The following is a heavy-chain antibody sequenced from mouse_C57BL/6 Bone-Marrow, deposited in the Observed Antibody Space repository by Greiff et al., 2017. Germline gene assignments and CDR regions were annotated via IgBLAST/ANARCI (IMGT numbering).Heavy chain of an antibody. V-gene: IGHV5-15*01. J-gene: IGHJ3*01. Sequence: DVKLQESGGGLVQPGGSLKLSCAASGFTFSDYGMAWVRQAPRKGPAWVAFISNLAYSIYYADTVTGRFTISRDNAKNPLYLEMSSLRSEDTAMYYCATSYYYSNFWFAYGGQGTLVTVSA. D-gene: IGHD2-5*01. CDR3: ATSYYYSNFWFAY. CDR2: ISNLAYSI. CDR1: GFTFSDYG.